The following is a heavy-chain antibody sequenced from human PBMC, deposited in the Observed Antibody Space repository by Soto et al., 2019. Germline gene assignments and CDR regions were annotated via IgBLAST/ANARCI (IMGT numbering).Heavy chain of an antibody. V-gene: IGHV4-31*03. CDR3: ARSGYSYGPKPLLY. D-gene: IGHD5-18*01. J-gene: IGHJ4*02. CDR2: IYYSGST. Sequence: QVQLQESGPGLVKPSQTLSLTCTVSGGSISSGGYYWSWICQHPGKGLEWIGYIYYSGSTYYNPSLNSRVTISVDTSKNQCSLKLSSVTAADTAVYYCARSGYSYGPKPLLYWGQGTLVTVSS. CDR1: GGSISSGGYY.